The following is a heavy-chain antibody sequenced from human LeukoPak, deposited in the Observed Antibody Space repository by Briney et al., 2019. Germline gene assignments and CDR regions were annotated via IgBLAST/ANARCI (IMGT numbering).Heavy chain of an antibody. J-gene: IGHJ4*02. CDR1: GFTFSSYW. Sequence: PGGSLRLSCAASGFTFSSYWMHWVRQAPGKGLVWVSRINTDGSSTYYADSVKGRFTISRDNSKNTLYLQMNSLRAEDTAVYYCAKVVRYSSSSLIDYWGQGTLVTVSS. V-gene: IGHV3-74*01. CDR3: AKVVRYSSSSLIDY. D-gene: IGHD6-6*01. CDR2: INTDGSST.